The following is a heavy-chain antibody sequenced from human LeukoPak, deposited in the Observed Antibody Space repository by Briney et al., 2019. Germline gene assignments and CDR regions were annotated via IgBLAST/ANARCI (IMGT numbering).Heavy chain of an antibody. D-gene: IGHD3-9*01. CDR3: ARAVRRVPNYDILTGYYNTDAFDI. J-gene: IGHJ3*02. Sequence: SETLSLTCTVSGGSISSYYWSWIRQPAGKGLEWIGRIYTSGSTNYNPSLKSRVTMSVETSKNQFSLKLSSVTAADTAVYYCARAVRRVPNYDILTGYYNTDAFDIWGQGTMVTVSS. CDR1: GGSISSYY. V-gene: IGHV4-4*07. CDR2: IYTSGST.